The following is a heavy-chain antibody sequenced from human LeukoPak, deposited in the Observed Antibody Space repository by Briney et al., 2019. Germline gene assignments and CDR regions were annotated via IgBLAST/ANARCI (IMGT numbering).Heavy chain of an antibody. CDR2: ISSSSSDI. D-gene: IGHD3-16*01. Sequence: GRSLRLSCAASGFTFSSSGMNWVRQAPGKGLEWISYISSSSSDIYYADSVKGRFTISRDNAKNSLYLQMSSVRDEDTAMYYCARDWGLAGYVLDHWGQGTLVTVSS. V-gene: IGHV3-48*02. CDR1: GFTFSSSG. J-gene: IGHJ4*02. CDR3: ARDWGLAGYVLDH.